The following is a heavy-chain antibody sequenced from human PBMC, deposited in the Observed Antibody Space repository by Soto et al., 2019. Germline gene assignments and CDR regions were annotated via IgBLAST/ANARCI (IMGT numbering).Heavy chain of an antibody. CDR2: ITAYNGNT. CDR1: GYTFTSYA. Sequence: QVQLVQSGAAVKKPGASVKVSCKASGYTFTSYAISWVRQAPGQGLEWMGWITAYNGNTNYAQKLQGRGTMTTDTYTSTAYMELRSLGSDDTAVYYCVRDAPPNYLWGQGTLVTVSS. D-gene: IGHD4-4*01. V-gene: IGHV1-18*01. J-gene: IGHJ4*02. CDR3: VRDAPPNYL.